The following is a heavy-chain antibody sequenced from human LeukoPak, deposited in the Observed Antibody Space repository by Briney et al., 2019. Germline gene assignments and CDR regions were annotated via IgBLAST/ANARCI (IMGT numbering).Heavy chain of an antibody. CDR2: INAGNGNT. CDR1: GYTFTSYA. D-gene: IGHD3-22*01. V-gene: IGHV1-3*01. Sequence: ASVKVSCKASGYTFTSYAMHWVRQAPGQRLEWMGWINAGNGNTKYSQKFQGRVTITRDTSASTAYMELSSLRSEDTAVYYCARGFTGYTRITMIVVVINGAMDAFDIWGQGTMVTVSS. J-gene: IGHJ3*02. CDR3: ARGFTGYTRITMIVVVINGAMDAFDI.